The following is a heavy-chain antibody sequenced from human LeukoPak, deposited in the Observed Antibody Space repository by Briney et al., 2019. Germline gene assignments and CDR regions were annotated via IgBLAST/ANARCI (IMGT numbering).Heavy chain of an antibody. CDR3: ARRSHYSGWYV. V-gene: IGHV4-34*01. D-gene: IGHD6-19*01. CDR1: GGSFSGY. CDR2: INHTGST. Sequence: PSETLSLTCAVYGGSFSGYWSWIRPPPGKVLEWIGDINHTGSTNYNPSLKSRVTISVDTSKNQFSLELSTVTAADTAVYFCARRSHYSGWYVWGQGTLVTVSS. J-gene: IGHJ1*01.